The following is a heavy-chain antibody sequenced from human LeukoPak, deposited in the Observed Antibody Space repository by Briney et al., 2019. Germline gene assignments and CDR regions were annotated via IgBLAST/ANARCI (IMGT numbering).Heavy chain of an antibody. CDR1: GFTFSSYE. CDR2: ISSSGSTR. Sequence: GGSLRLSCAASGFTFSSYEMNWVRQAPGKGLEWVSYISSSGSTRYYADSVKGRFTISRDNAKNSLYLQMSSLRAEDTAVYYCARVQTTATTLDYWGQGTLVTVSS. CDR3: ARVQTTATTLDY. J-gene: IGHJ4*02. D-gene: IGHD4-17*01. V-gene: IGHV3-48*03.